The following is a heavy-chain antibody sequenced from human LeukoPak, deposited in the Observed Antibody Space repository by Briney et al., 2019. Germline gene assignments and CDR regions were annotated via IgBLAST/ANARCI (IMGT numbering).Heavy chain of an antibody. V-gene: IGHV1-69*01. Sequence: GSSVKVSCKASGGTFSSYAISWVRQAPGQGLEWMGGIIPIFGTANYAQKFQGRVTITADESTSTAYMELSSLRSEDTAVYYCARCPRNYYDSSGYSFDYWGQGTLVTVSS. J-gene: IGHJ4*02. D-gene: IGHD3-22*01. CDR1: GGTFSSYA. CDR2: IIPIFGTA. CDR3: ARCPRNYYDSSGYSFDY.